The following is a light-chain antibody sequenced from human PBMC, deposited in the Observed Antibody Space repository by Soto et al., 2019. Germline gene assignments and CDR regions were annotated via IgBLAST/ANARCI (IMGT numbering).Light chain of an antibody. V-gene: IGKV1-39*01. Sequence: DIQMTQSPSSLSASVGDRVTITCRAIQSISSYLNWYQHKPVKAPKLLIYAASSLPSGDPSRLSGSGSGTDSTLTISSLQPEDVATYYCQQSYSTPITFGPGTKVDIK. CDR2: AAS. CDR3: QQSYSTPIT. J-gene: IGKJ3*01. CDR1: QSISSY.